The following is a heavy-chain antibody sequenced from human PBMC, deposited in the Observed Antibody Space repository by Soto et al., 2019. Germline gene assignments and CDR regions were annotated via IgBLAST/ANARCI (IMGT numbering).Heavy chain of an antibody. CDR2: IIPIFGTA. V-gene: IGHV1-69*12. D-gene: IGHD1-7*01. CDR3: ASERLITGTTLVDY. Sequence: QVQLVQSGAEVKKPGSSVKVSCKASGGTFSSYAISWVRQAPGQGLEWMGGIIPIFGTANYAQKFQGRVTITADDSTSTAYMELSSLRSEDTAVYYCASERLITGTTLVDYWGQGTLVTVSS. J-gene: IGHJ4*02. CDR1: GGTFSSYA.